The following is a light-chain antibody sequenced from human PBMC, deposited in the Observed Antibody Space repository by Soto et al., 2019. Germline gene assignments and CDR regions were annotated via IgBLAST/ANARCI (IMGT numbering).Light chain of an antibody. V-gene: IGLV2-14*01. CDR1: SSDVGGYNY. CDR3: SSYTSRRTYV. Sequence: QSVLTQPASVSGSPGQSITISCTGTSSDVGGYNYVSWYQQHPGKATKLIIYDVSNWPSGVSNRFSGSKSGNTASLTISGLQAEDEGDYYCSSYTSRRTYVFGTGTKVTVL. CDR2: DVS. J-gene: IGLJ1*01.